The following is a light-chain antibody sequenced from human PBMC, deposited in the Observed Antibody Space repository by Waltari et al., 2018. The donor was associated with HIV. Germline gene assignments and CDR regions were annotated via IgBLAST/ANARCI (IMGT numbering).Light chain of an antibody. V-gene: IGKV1-5*03. CDR2: TAS. CDR3: EQYNSDSRT. Sequence: DIQMTQSPSTLSVSVGDRVTITCRASESISSWLAWYQQKPGKAPKLLIYTASSLESGVPSRFSGSGSGTEFTLTISSLQRDDFATYYCEQYNSDSRTFGQGTKVEIK. CDR1: ESISSW. J-gene: IGKJ1*01.